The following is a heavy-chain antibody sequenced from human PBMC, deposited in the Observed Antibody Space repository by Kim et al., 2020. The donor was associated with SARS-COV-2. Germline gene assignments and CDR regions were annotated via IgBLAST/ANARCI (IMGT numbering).Heavy chain of an antibody. Sequence: SETLSLTCTVSGGSISSGGYYWSWIRQHPGKGLEWIGYIYYSGSTYYNPSLKSRVTISVDTSKNQFSLKLSSVTAADTAVYYCARAARIAAAGPPYYFDYWGQGTLVTVSS. CDR2: IYYSGST. V-gene: IGHV4-31*03. CDR3: ARAARIAAAGPPYYFDY. D-gene: IGHD6-13*01. J-gene: IGHJ4*02. CDR1: GGSISSGGYY.